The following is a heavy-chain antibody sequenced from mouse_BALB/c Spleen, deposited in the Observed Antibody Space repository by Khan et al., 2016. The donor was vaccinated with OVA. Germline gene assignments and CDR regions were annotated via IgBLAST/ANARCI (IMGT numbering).Heavy chain of an antibody. CDR2: INTYTGEP. J-gene: IGHJ1*01. V-gene: IGHV9-1*02. CDR3: ARYYRYDGYFDV. Sequence: QLVQSGPELKKPGETVKISCKASGYTFTNYGMNWVKQAPGKGLKWMGWINTYTGEPTYADDFKGRFAFSLETSASTAYLQINNLKNEDMATYFCARYYRYDGYFDVWGAGTTVTVSS. CDR1: GYTFTNYG. D-gene: IGHD2-14*01.